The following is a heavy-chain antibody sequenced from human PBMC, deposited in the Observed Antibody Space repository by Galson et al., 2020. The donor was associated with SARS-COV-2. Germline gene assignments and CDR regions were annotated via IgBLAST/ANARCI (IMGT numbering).Heavy chain of an antibody. CDR3: ARKGGDYYYYYMDV. CDR2: MNPNSGNT. Sequence: ASVKVSCKASGYTFTSYDINWVRQATGQGLEWMGWMNPNSGNTGYAQKFQGRVTMTRNTSISTAYMELSSLRSEDTAVYYCARKGGDYYYYYMDVWGKGTTVTVSS. J-gene: IGHJ6*03. V-gene: IGHV1-8*01. CDR1: GYTFTSYD.